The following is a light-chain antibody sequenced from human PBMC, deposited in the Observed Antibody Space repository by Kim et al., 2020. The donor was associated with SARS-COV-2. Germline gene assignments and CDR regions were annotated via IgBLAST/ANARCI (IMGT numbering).Light chain of an antibody. CDR3: QQRSNWPYT. CDR2: DAS. V-gene: IGKV3-11*01. CDR1: QSVSSY. J-gene: IGKJ2*01. Sequence: SWSAGERATLSCRASQSVSSYLAWYQQKPGQAPRLLIYDASSRATGIPARFSGSGSGTDFTLTISSLEPEDFAVYYCQQRSNWPYTFGQGTKLEIK.